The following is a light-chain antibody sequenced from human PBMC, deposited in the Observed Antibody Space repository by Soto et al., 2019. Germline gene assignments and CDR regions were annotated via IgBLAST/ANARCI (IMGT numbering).Light chain of an antibody. J-gene: IGKJ5*01. CDR1: QSVSSN. CDR2: DAS. Sequence: EIVMTHSPATLSVSPGERATLSPSASQSVSSNLAWHQQKPGQSPRILMYDASTRATGIPARFSGSGSGTEFTLTISSLQSEDFAVYYCQQYHNWPITFGQGTRLEIK. CDR3: QQYHNWPIT. V-gene: IGKV3-15*01.